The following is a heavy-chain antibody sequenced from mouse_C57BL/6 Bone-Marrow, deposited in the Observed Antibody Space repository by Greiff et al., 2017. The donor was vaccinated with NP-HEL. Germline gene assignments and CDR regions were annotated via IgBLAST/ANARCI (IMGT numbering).Heavy chain of an antibody. D-gene: IGHD1-1*01. V-gene: IGHV14-4*01. CDR2: IDPENGDT. CDR1: GFNIKDDY. Sequence: VQLQQSGAELVRPGASVKLSCTASGFNIKDDYMHWVKQRPEQGLEWIGWIDPENGDTEYASKFQGKATITAYTSSNTAYLQLSSLTSEDTAVYYCTGGTTDDWGQGTTLTVSS. CDR3: TGGTTDD. J-gene: IGHJ2*01.